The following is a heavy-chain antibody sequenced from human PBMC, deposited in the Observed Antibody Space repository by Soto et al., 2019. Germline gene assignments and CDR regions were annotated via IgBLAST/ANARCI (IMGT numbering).Heavy chain of an antibody. D-gene: IGHD3-3*01. CDR1: NGSFMGYY. J-gene: IGHJ4*02. CDR2: INHVGSP. CDR3: ASLSGGRFLDKGDY. V-gene: IGHV4-34*01. Sequence: QVQLHQWGAGLLKPSESLSLTCAVYNGSFMGYYWTWVRQPPGKGLEWIGEINHVGSPNYNPSLKSRVAISIDTSKQQFSLRLNSLTAADTAVYYCASLSGGRFLDKGDYWGQGIQVTVSS.